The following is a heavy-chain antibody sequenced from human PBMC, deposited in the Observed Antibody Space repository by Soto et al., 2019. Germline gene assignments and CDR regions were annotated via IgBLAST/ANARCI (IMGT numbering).Heavy chain of an antibody. V-gene: IGHV5-10-1*01. Sequence: GESLKISCKGSGYSFPTYWISWVRQMPGKGLEWMGRINPSDTYTTYNPSFQGHVAISANKSISTVYLQWSSLKASDTAMYYCARHLLYDGDLYFDYWGQGTPVTVPQ. J-gene: IGHJ4*02. CDR1: GYSFPTYW. CDR3: ARHLLYDGDLYFDY. CDR2: INPSDTYT. D-gene: IGHD2-8*01.